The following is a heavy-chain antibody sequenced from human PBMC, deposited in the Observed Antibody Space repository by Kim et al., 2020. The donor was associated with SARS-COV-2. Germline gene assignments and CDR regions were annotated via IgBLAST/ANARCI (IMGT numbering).Heavy chain of an antibody. CDR3: VRSITTIVVVIFPHAFDI. Sequence: GGSLRLSCSASGFTFSDYAMLWVRQAPGKGLEYISGISTKGGSTYYADSVTGRFTISRDSSKNTLYLQMSSLRPEDTAVYYCVRSITTIVVVIFPHAFDIWGQGTTVTVSS. CDR2: ISTKGGST. V-gene: IGHV3-64D*06. J-gene: IGHJ3*02. D-gene: IGHD3-22*01. CDR1: GFTFSDYA.